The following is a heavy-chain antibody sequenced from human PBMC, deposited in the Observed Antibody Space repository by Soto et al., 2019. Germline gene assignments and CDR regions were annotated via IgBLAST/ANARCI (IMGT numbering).Heavy chain of an antibody. J-gene: IGHJ6*02. CDR2: IIPFIGIT. Sequence: ASVKVSCKASGGTFTTYTISWVRLAPGQGLEWLGSIIPFIGITNYAQTFQGRVTITADISTSTAYMQLSSLTSEDTALYYCAKGRSYYYYYGVDVWGQGTTVTVSS. CDR1: GGTFTTYT. V-gene: IGHV1-69*02. CDR3: AKGRSYYYYYGVDV.